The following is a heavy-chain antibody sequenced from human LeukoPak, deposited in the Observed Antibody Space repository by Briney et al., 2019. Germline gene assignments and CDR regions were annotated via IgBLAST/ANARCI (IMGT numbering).Heavy chain of an antibody. D-gene: IGHD3-10*01. Sequence: SETLSLTCTVSGGSISSSSYYWGWIRQPPGKGLEWIGSIYYSGSTYYNPSLKSRVTISVDTSKNQFSLKLSSVTAAETAVYYCARRQASYGSGSYGHDYWGQGTLVTVSS. V-gene: IGHV4-39*01. J-gene: IGHJ4*02. CDR1: GGSISSSSYY. CDR3: ARRQASYGSGSYGHDY. CDR2: IYYSGST.